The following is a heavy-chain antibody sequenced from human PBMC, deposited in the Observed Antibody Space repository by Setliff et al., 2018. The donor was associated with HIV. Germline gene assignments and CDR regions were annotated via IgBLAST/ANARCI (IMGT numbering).Heavy chain of an antibody. V-gene: IGHV3-11*01. D-gene: IGHD6-13*01. J-gene: IGHJ4*02. CDR1: GFSFSDYY. Sequence: PGGSLRLSCIASGFSFSDYYMAWIRQTPGKGLEWISYIDDSGRIRDYADSVKGRFTISRDNAKNSLYLQMNSLRAEDTAVYYCARVPTPIAAAGTGYYWGQGTLVTVSS. CDR3: ARVPTPIAAAGTGYY. CDR2: IDDSGRIR.